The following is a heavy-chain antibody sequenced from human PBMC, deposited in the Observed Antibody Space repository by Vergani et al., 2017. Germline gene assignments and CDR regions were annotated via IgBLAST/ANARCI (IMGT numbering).Heavy chain of an antibody. J-gene: IGHJ4*02. CDR1: NDSVSNTFYY. CDR2: IYYSGST. D-gene: IGHD4/OR15-4a*01. V-gene: IGHV4-39*01. CDR3: ARHNGKTYTATMGWYDD. Sequence: QVQLQESGPGLVKPSETLSLTCTVSNDSVSNTFYYWGWIRQTPGKGLEWIGSIYYSGSTYYNPSLESRVTMSVDTSKSQFSLKLSSVTAADTAVYYCARHNGKTYTATMGWYDDWSQGFLVTVSS.